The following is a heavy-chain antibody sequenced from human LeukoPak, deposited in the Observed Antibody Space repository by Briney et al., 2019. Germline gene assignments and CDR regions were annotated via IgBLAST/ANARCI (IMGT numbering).Heavy chain of an antibody. D-gene: IGHD2-21*02. J-gene: IGHJ6*02. Sequence: ASVKVSCKASGYTFTSYGLSWVRQAPGQGVERMGWISAYNGNTNYAQKLQGRGTMTTDTSTSTAYMERRSLRSDDTAVYYGAREEVVTAKYYYGMDVWGQGTTVTVSS. CDR2: ISAYNGNT. CDR1: GYTFTSYG. CDR3: AREEVVTAKYYYGMDV. V-gene: IGHV1-18*01.